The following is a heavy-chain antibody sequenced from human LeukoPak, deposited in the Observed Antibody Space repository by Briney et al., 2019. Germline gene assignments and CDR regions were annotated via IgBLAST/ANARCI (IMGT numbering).Heavy chain of an antibody. D-gene: IGHD3-22*01. CDR1: GGSFSGYY. Sequence: PSETLSLTCAVYGGSFSGYYWSWLRQPPGKGLEWIGEFNHSGSISYNLSLKSRVTISVDTSKNHFSLKLSSVTAADTAVYYCAKDYYYDSSGSYYTVDYWGQGTLVTVSS. V-gene: IGHV4-34*01. CDR2: FNHSGSI. J-gene: IGHJ4*02. CDR3: AKDYYYDSSGSYYTVDY.